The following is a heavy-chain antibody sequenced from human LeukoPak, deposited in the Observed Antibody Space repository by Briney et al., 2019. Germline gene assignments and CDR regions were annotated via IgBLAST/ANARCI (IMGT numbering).Heavy chain of an antibody. CDR3: ARLVEYGSSSFDC. Sequence: PSETLSLTCTVSGDSIISTNYNWGWIRQPPGKGLEWIGHIYYSGATYYNASLKSRVTISVDTSKNQFSLRLSSVTAADTAVYYCARLVEYGSSSFDCWGQGALVTVSS. CDR2: IYYSGAT. V-gene: IGHV4-39*01. CDR1: GDSIISTNYN. J-gene: IGHJ4*01. D-gene: IGHD6-6*01.